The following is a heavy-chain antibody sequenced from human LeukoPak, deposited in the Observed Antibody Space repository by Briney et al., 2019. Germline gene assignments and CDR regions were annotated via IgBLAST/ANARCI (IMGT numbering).Heavy chain of an antibody. V-gene: IGHV1-2*02. J-gene: IGHJ6*03. CDR1: GYTFTCYY. CDR3: ARDISYGYDYYYMDV. CDR2: INPNSGGT. D-gene: IGHD5-18*01. Sequence: ASVKVSCKASGYTFTCYYMHWVRQAPGQGLEWMGWINPNSGGTNYAQKFQGRVTMTRDTSISTAYMELSRLRSDDTAVYYSARDISYGYDYYYMDVWGKGTTVTVSS.